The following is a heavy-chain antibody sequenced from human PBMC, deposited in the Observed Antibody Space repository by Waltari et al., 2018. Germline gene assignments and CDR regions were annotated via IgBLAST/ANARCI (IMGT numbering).Heavy chain of an antibody. Sequence: EVQLVESGGGLVMPGGSLRLSCAASGFTFRNTWMSWVRQAPGKGVEWVGRIKSRSAGGTTDYTSPVKGRFTISRDDSQNTLHLQMNSLKTKDTAVYYCTTDRFDWGQGILVTVSS. J-gene: IGHJ4*02. CDR2: IKSRSAGGTT. CDR3: TTDRFD. V-gene: IGHV3-15*01. D-gene: IGHD3-16*01. CDR1: GFTFRNTW.